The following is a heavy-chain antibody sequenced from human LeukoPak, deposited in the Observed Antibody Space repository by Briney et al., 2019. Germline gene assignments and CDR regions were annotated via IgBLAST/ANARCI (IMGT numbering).Heavy chain of an antibody. CDR2: IKQDGSEK. V-gene: IGHV3-7*01. Sequence: GSLRLSCAASGFTFSSYWMSWVRQAPGKGLEWVANIKQDGSEKYYVDSVKGRFTISRDNAKNSLYLQMNSLRAEDTAVYYCATHSGYYFYMDVWGKGTTVTVSS. D-gene: IGHD6-19*01. CDR3: ATHSGYYFYMDV. CDR1: GFTFSSYW. J-gene: IGHJ6*03.